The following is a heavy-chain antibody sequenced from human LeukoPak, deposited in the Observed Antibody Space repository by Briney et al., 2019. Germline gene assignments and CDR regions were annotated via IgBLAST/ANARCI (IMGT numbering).Heavy chain of an antibody. Sequence: GGSLRLSCAASRFIFSNYAMSWVRQAPGKGLEWVSAISGSGASTYYADSVKGRFTISRDNSKNTLYLQMNSLRAEDTAVYYCAKVPRGHYFDYWGQGTLVTVSS. J-gene: IGHJ4*02. V-gene: IGHV3-23*01. CDR3: AKVPRGHYFDY. CDR1: RFIFSNYA. D-gene: IGHD3/OR15-3a*01. CDR2: ISGSGAST.